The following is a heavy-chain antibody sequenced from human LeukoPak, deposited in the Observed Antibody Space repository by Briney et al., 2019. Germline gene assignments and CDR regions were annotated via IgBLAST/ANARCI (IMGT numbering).Heavy chain of an antibody. J-gene: IGHJ3*02. CDR3: AKDLPPYYYDSRASDAFDI. CDR2: IRYDGSNK. V-gene: IGHV3-30*02. CDR1: GFTFSSYG. D-gene: IGHD3-22*01. Sequence: PGGSLRLSCAASGFTFSSYGMHWVRQAPGKGLEWVAFIRYDGSNKYYVDSVKGRFTISRDNSKNTLYLQMNSLRAEDTAVYYCAKDLPPYYYDSRASDAFDIWGQGTMVTVSS.